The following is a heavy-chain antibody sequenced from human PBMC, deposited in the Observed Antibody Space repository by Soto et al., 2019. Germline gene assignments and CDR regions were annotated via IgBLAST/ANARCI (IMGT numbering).Heavy chain of an antibody. CDR3: AGHPGAVRHFDY. J-gene: IGHJ4*02. V-gene: IGHV4-59*08. CDR2: IYYSGST. Sequence: SETLSLTCTVSGGSISSYYWSWIRQSPGKGLEWIGYIYYSGSTNYNPSLRSRSTISMDTSKNQFSLKLSSVTAADTAIYYCAGHPGAVRHFDYWGQGPLVTVS. CDR1: GGSISSYY. D-gene: IGHD3-10*01.